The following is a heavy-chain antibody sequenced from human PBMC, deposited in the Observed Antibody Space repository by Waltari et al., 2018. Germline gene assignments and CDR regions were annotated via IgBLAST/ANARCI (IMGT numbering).Heavy chain of an antibody. CDR1: GFTFSSYS. D-gene: IGHD4-17*01. V-gene: IGHV3-21*01. CDR2: ISSSSSYI. Sequence: EVQLVESGGGLVKPGGSLRLSCAASGFTFSSYSMNWVRQAPGKGREWVSSISSSSSYIYYADSVKGRFTISRDNAKNSLYLQMNSLRAEDTAVYYCARLTTVTNFDYWGQGTLVTVSS. CDR3: ARLTTVTNFDY. J-gene: IGHJ4*02.